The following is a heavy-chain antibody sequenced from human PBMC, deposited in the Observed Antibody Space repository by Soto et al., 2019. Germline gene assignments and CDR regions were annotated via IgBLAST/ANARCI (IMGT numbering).Heavy chain of an antibody. CDR2: ISSSSSYI. CDR3: ARSYCSSTSCYNDY. V-gene: IGHV3-21*01. Sequence: GGSLRLSCAASGFTFSSYSMNWVRQAPGKGLEWVSSISSSSSYIYYADSVKGRFTISRDNAKNSLYLQMNSLRAEDTAVYYCARSYCSSTSCYNDYWGQGTLVTVSS. CDR1: GFTFSSYS. J-gene: IGHJ4*02. D-gene: IGHD2-2*02.